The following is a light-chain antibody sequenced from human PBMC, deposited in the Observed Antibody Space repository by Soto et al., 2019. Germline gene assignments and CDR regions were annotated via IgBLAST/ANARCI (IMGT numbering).Light chain of an antibody. CDR1: RTDVGGYSY. J-gene: IGLJ2*01. CDR2: EVG. Sequence: QSVLTQPASVSGSPGQSITISCIGIRTDVGGYSYVSWYQQHPGKAPKLIIYEVGNRPSGVSNRFSGSKSGNTASLTISGLQAEDEADYYCSSYINRSTRIFGGGTKLTVL. V-gene: IGLV2-14*01. CDR3: SSYINRSTRI.